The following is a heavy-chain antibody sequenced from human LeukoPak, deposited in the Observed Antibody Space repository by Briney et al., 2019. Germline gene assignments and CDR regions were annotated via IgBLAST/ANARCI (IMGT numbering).Heavy chain of an antibody. Sequence: SVKVSCKASGFTFTSSAMQWVRQARGQRLEWIGWIVVGSGNTNYAQKFQERVTITRDMSTSTAYMELSSLRSEDTAVYYCARSRRWPNPNFFGYFKQYYFDYWGQGTLVTVSS. V-gene: IGHV1-58*02. CDR2: IVVGSGNT. J-gene: IGHJ4*02. D-gene: IGHD5-18*01. CDR3: ARSRRWPNPNFFGYFKQYYFDY. CDR1: GFTFTSSA.